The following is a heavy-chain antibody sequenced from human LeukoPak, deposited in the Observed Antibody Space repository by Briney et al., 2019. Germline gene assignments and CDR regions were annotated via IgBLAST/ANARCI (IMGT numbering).Heavy chain of an antibody. CDR1: GFTFRSYS. J-gene: IGHJ1*01. CDR2: ISSSSTYI. D-gene: IGHD3-10*01. V-gene: IGHV3-21*01. Sequence: GGSLRLSCAASGFTFRSYSLNWVRQAPGKGLEWVSSISSSSTYIYYADSVKGRFTISRDNAKNSLYLHMSSLRAEDTAMYYCARGPVWFGELLAEYFQHWGQGTLVTVSS. CDR3: ARGPVWFGELLAEYFQH.